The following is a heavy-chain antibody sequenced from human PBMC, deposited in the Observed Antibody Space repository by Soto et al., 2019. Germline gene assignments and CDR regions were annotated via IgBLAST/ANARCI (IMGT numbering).Heavy chain of an antibody. Sequence: GGSLRLSCAISGFSASSNYLSWVRQAPGKGLEWVSVHYSGGSTYYADSVQGRFTISRDKSNNTLYLQMRRVRAEDTAVYYCASKATHFSFDYWGPGTLVTVSS. V-gene: IGHV3-53*01. CDR1: GFSASSNY. CDR3: ASKATHFSFDY. J-gene: IGHJ4*02. CDR2: HYSGGST.